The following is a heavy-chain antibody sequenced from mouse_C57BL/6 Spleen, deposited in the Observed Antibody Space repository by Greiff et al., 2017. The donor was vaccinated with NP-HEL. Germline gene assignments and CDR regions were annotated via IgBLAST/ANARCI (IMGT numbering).Heavy chain of an antibody. J-gene: IGHJ3*01. CDR1: GYTLTDYY. V-gene: IGHV1-26*01. CDR2: INPNNGGT. D-gene: IGHD1-1*01. Sequence: EVQLQHSGPELVKPGASVKISCKASGYTLTDYYMHWVKQSHGKSLEWIGDINPNNGGTNYNQKFKGKATLTVDKSSSTAYMEIRSLTSEDSAVYYCAARVYYGSRERFAYWGQGTLVTVSA. CDR3: AARVYYGSRERFAY.